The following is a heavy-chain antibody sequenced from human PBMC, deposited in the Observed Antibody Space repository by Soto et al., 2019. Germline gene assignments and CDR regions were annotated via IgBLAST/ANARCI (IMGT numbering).Heavy chain of an antibody. Sequence: VKVSCKASGYTFTSYGISWVRQAPGQGLEWMGWISAYNGNTNYAQKLQGRVTMTTDTSTSTAYMELRSLRSDDTAVYYCARSYDFWSGPAGLDYYYMDVWGKGTTVTVSS. CDR1: GYTFTSYG. V-gene: IGHV1-18*01. D-gene: IGHD3-3*01. J-gene: IGHJ6*03. CDR2: ISAYNGNT. CDR3: ARSYDFWSGPAGLDYYYMDV.